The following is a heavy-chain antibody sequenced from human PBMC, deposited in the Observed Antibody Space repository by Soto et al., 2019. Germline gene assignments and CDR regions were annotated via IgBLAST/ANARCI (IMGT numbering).Heavy chain of an antibody. J-gene: IGHJ5*02. Sequence: EVQLVQSGAEVKKPGESLRISCRGSGYSFTTYWISWVRQMPGKGLEWMGRIDPSDSYTNYSPSFQGHVTISADKSSSTAYPQWSSLKASDTAMYYCASQGGPGNWFDPWGQGTLVTVPS. CDR1: GYSFTTYW. CDR3: ASQGGPGNWFDP. V-gene: IGHV5-10-1*01. D-gene: IGHD1-26*01. CDR2: IDPSDSYT.